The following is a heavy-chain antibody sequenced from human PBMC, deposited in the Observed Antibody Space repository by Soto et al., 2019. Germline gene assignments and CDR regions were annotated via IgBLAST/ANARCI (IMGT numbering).Heavy chain of an antibody. CDR1: GGSINSGGTY. J-gene: IGHJ3*01. Sequence: QVQLQESGPGLLKPSETLSLTCTVSGGSINSGGTYWSWIRQRPGTGLEWIGYISYSGSTYYNPSLMSRVTISVDTSKKFFSLKLSSVTAADTAVYYCSRLPVAYCGGDCYCAFDVWGQGTMVACSS. CDR2: ISYSGST. CDR3: SRLPVAYCGGDCYCAFDV. D-gene: IGHD2-21*01. V-gene: IGHV4-31*03.